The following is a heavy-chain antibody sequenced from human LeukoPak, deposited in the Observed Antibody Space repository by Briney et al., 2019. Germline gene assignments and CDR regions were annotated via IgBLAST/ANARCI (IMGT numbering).Heavy chain of an antibody. D-gene: IGHD1-26*01. Sequence: GGSLRLSCAASGFTFSSYGMHWVRQAPGKGLEWVAVISYDGSNKYYADSVKGRFTISRDNSENTLYLQMDSLRAEDTAVYYCAKTASGSYYRFDPWGQGTLVTVSS. CDR1: GFTFSSYG. CDR3: AKTASGSYYRFDP. CDR2: ISYDGSNK. J-gene: IGHJ5*02. V-gene: IGHV3-30*18.